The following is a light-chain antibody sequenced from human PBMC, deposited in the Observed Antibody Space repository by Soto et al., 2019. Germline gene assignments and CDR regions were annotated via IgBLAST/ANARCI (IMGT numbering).Light chain of an antibody. CDR3: AAWDDSLRGVV. J-gene: IGLJ2*01. Sequence: QSVLTQPPSASGTPGQRVTISCSGNSSNIGSNSGDWYQHLPGTAPKLLIYRNNQRPSGVPDRFSGSKSGTSVSLVISGLRSEDEADYHCAAWDDSLRGVVFGGGTQLTVL. CDR1: SSNIGSNS. V-gene: IGLV1-47*01. CDR2: RNN.